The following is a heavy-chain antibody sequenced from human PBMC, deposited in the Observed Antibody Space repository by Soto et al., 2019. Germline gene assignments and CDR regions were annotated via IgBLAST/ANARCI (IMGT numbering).Heavy chain of an antibody. CDR3: AGDIVATHFDY. V-gene: IGHV4-59*12. J-gene: IGHJ4*02. D-gene: IGHD5-12*01. CDR1: GGSISSYY. Sequence: ASETLSLTCTVSGGSISSYYWSWIRQPPGKGLEWIGYIYYSGSTNYNPSLKSRVTISVDTSKNQFSLKLSSVTAADTAVYYCAGDIVATHFDYWGQGTLVTVSS. CDR2: IYYSGST.